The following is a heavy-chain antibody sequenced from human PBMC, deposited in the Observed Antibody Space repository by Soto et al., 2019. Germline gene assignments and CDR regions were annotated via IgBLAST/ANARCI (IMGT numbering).Heavy chain of an antibody. D-gene: IGHD2-2*01. CDR3: ARWHCSSTSCLTFNAFDI. CDR2: IDPEDGET. J-gene: IGHJ3*02. V-gene: IGHV1-24*01. Sequence: ASVKVSCKVSGYTPTELSMHWVRQAPGKGLEWMGIIDPEDGETIYAQKFQGRVTMTRDTSTNTAYMELSSLRSEDTAVYYCARWHCSSTSCLTFNAFDIWGQGTMVTVSS. CDR1: GYTPTELS.